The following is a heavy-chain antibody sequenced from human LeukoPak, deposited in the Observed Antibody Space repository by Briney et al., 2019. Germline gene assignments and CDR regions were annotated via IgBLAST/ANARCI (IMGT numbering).Heavy chain of an antibody. V-gene: IGHV1-8*01. J-gene: IGHJ4*02. Sequence: ASVKVSCKASGYTFTSYDIHWVRQATGQGLEWMGWMNPNSGNTGYAQKFQGRVTMTRNTSISTAYMELSSLRSEDTAVYYCARGLNYYDSSGYLGYWGQGTLVTVSS. CDR3: ARGLNYYDSSGYLGY. D-gene: IGHD3-22*01. CDR2: MNPNSGNT. CDR1: GYTFTSYD.